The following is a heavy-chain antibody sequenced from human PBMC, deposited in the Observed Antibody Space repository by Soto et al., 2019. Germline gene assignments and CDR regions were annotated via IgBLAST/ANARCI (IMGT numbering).Heavy chain of an antibody. D-gene: IGHD4-17*01. CDR3: GGDEDYEDYFDY. V-gene: IGHV3-66*01. Sequence: GGSLRLSCAASGFTVSSNYMSWVRQAPGKGLEWVSVIYSGGSKYYADFVKGRFTIPRDNSKNTLYLQMNSLRAEDTAGYYCGGDEDYEDYFDYWGQGTLVTVSS. J-gene: IGHJ4*02. CDR1: GFTVSSNY. CDR2: IYSGGSK.